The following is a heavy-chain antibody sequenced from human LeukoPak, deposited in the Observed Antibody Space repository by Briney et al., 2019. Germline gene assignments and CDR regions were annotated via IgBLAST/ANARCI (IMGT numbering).Heavy chain of an antibody. CDR3: ARHRGYTYGAYDY. V-gene: IGHV3-53*01. CDR1: GFTLSSNY. J-gene: IGHJ4*02. CDR2: IYRGGST. D-gene: IGHD5-18*01. Sequence: GGSLRLSCAASGFTLSSNYMSWVRQAPGKGLEWVSLIYRGGSTYYADSVKGRFTISRDNSKNTLYLQMNSLRVEDTAVYYCARHRGYTYGAYDYWGQGTLVTVSS.